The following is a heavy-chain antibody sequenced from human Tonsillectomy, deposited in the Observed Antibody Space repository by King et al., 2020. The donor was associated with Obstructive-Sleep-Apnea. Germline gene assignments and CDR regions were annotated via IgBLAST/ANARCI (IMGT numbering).Heavy chain of an antibody. V-gene: IGHV3-30*02. CDR1: GFTFSDSG. CDR2: IRVDGSEN. Sequence: QVQLVESGGGVVQPGRSLRLSCAASGFTFSDSGMHWVRQTPGKGLEWVSFIRVDGSENYYADSVKGRFTISRDNSRNTLYLHMNSLRVEDTAVYYCARPGVGASSIIEYWGQGTLVTVSS. J-gene: IGHJ4*02. D-gene: IGHD1-26*01. CDR3: ARPGVGASSIIEY.